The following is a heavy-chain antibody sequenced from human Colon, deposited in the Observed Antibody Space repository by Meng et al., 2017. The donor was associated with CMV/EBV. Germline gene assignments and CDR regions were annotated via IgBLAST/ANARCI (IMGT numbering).Heavy chain of an antibody. V-gene: IGHV3-23*01. D-gene: IGHD3-3*01. CDR1: DFTFRNYA. J-gene: IGHJ5*01. CDR3: AKDPHEFWSGKNWFDS. CDR2: ISDSGDRT. Sequence: GESLKISCAASDFTFRNYAMTWVRRAPGRGLEAVSSISDSGDRTYYEDSVKGRFTISRDNLKNTVYLQMNSLRAEDTAVFHCAKDPHEFWSGKNWFDSWGQGTRVTVSS.